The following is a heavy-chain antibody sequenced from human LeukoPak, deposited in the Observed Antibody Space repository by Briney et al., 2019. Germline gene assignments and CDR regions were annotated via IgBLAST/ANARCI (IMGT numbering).Heavy chain of an antibody. D-gene: IGHD6-13*01. CDR2: ISAYNGNT. J-gene: IGHJ4*02. CDR1: GYTFTSYG. V-gene: IGHV1-18*01. Sequence: ASVKVSCKASGYTFTSYGISRVRQAPGQGLEWMGWISAYNGNTNYAQKLQGRVTMTTDTSTSTAYMELRSLRSDDTAVYYCARSRSWYFSGYFDYWGQGTLVTVSS. CDR3: ARSRSWYFSGYFDY.